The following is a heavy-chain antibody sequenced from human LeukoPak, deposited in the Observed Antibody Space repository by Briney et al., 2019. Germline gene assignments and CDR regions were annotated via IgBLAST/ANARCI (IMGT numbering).Heavy chain of an antibody. D-gene: IGHD3-3*01. Sequence: SETLSLTCTVSGGFISSSSYYWGWIRQPPGKGLEWIGSIYYSGSTYYNPSLKSRVTISVDTSKNQFSLKLSSVTAADTAVYYCARPVPYDFWYWFDPWGQGTLVTVSS. J-gene: IGHJ5*02. CDR3: ARPVPYDFWYWFDP. CDR1: GGFISSSSYY. V-gene: IGHV4-39*01. CDR2: IYYSGST.